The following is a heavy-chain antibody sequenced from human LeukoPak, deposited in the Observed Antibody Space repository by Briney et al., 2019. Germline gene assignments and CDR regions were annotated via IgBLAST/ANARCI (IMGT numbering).Heavy chain of an antibody. V-gene: IGHV4-59*01. J-gene: IGHJ6*03. Sequence: VKPSETLSLTCTVSGGSISSYYWSWIRQPPGKGLEWIGYIDHTGSTNYNPSLNSRVTISRDTSKNHFSLELSSVTAADTAVYFCARGRVSSSSWSSTYYYYFYMDVWGKGTTVTVSS. CDR2: IDHTGST. D-gene: IGHD6-13*01. CDR3: ARGRVSSSSWSSTYYYYFYMDV. CDR1: GGSISSYY.